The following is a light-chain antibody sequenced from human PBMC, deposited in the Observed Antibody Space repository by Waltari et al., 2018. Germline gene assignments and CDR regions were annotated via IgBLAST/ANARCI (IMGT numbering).Light chain of an antibody. CDR3: CSYAGSYTLV. Sequence: QSALTQPRSVSGSPGQSVTISCTGTSSDVGCYNYVAWYQQPPGKAPKLMIYDVSKRPSGVPDRFSGSKSGNTASLTISGLQAEDEADYYCCSYAGSYTLVFGGGTKLTVL. CDR1: SSDVGCYNY. CDR2: DVS. V-gene: IGLV2-11*01. J-gene: IGLJ2*01.